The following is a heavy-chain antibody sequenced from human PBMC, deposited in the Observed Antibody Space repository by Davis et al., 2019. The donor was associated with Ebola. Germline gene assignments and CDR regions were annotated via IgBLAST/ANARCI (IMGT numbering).Heavy chain of an antibody. CDR1: GYSFINYW. V-gene: IGHV5-51*01. J-gene: IGHJ4*02. D-gene: IGHD1-7*01. CDR2: IHPGDSDA. CDR3: ARPGGTTPL. Sequence: GESLKISCQASGYSFINYWIGWVRQMPGKGLEWMGIIHPGDSDARYSPSFQGQVIISADKSISTAYLQWSSLKASDTAMYYCARPGGTTPLWGQGTLVTVSS.